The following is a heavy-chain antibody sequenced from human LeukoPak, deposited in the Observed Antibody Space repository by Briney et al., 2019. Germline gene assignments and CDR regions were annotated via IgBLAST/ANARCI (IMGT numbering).Heavy chain of an antibody. Sequence: ASVKVSCKASGYTFTSYYMHWVRQAPGQGLEWMGIINPSGGSTSYAQKFQGRVTMTRDTSTSTVYMELSSLRSADTAVYYCARVGGIFVVLPTSIVGAAFDIWGQGTMVTVSS. D-gene: IGHD2-2*01. CDR2: INPSGGST. CDR1: GYTFTSYY. J-gene: IGHJ3*02. V-gene: IGHV1-46*01. CDR3: ARVGGIFVVLPTSIVGAAFDI.